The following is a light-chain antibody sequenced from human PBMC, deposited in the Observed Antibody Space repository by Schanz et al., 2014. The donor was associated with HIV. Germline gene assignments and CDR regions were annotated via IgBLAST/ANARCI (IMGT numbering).Light chain of an antibody. CDR1: SSNIGSNT. J-gene: IGLJ2*01. V-gene: IGLV1-44*01. CDR3: TSYAGSNNLV. Sequence: QSVLTQPPSASGTPGQRVTISCSGSSSNIGSNTVHWYQQLPGTAPKLLIYSNDRRPSGVPDRFSGSKSGTSASLAISGLQSEDEAGYYCTSYAGSNNLVFGGGTKLTVL. CDR2: SND.